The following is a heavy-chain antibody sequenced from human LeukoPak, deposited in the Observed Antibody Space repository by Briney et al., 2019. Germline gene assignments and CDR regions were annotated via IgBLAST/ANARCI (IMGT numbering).Heavy chain of an antibody. D-gene: IGHD6-19*01. Sequence: GGSLRLSCAASGFTFSSYSMNWVRQAPGKGLEWVSSISSSSSYIYYADSVKGRFTISRDNAKNSLYLQMNSLRAEDTAVYYCARGSRSGCYAPNDYWGQGTLVTVSS. CDR3: ARGSRSGCYAPNDY. CDR2: ISSSSSYI. CDR1: GFTFSSYS. V-gene: IGHV3-21*01. J-gene: IGHJ4*02.